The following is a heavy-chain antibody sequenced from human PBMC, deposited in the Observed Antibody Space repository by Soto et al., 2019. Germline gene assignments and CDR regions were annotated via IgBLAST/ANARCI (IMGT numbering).Heavy chain of an antibody. Sequence: QVQLQESGPGLVKPSQTLSLTCTVSGGSISSGGYYWSWIRQHPGKGLEWIGYIDYRGSTYYNPSVKGGATISVDTSKNQASPKLSSVSAADTAVYYCAREKIGHLAHWGEGTLVVVSS. CDR3: AREKIGHLAH. CDR2: IDYRGST. V-gene: IGHV4-31*03. J-gene: IGHJ4*02. CDR1: GGSISSGGYY.